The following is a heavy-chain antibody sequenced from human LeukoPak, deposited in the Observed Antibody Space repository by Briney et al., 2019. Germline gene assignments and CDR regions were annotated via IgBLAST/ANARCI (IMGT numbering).Heavy chain of an antibody. CDR3: ARYYYGSGSYYADY. J-gene: IGHJ4*02. Sequence: SETLSLTCTVSGGSISSYYRSWIRQPAGKGLEWIGRIYTSGSTSYNPSLESRVTMSVDTSKNQFSLKLSSVTAADTAVYYCARYYYGSGSYYADYWGQGTLATVSS. D-gene: IGHD3-10*01. V-gene: IGHV4-4*07. CDR2: IYTSGST. CDR1: GGSISSYY.